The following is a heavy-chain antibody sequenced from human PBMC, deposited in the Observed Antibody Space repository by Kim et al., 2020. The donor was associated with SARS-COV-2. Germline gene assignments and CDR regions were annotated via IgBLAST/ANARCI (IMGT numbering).Heavy chain of an antibody. CDR3: ARVGEYQLLFYFDY. D-gene: IGHD2-2*01. V-gene: IGHV3-21*01. Sequence: GGSLRLSCEASGFTFSSHSMTWVRQAPGRGLEWVSSISGRSDYIYYADSVKGRFTISRDNAKNSLYLQMNSLRADDTAVYYCARVGEYQLLFYFDYWGQGSLVTVSS. J-gene: IGHJ4*02. CDR1: GFTFSSHS. CDR2: ISGRSDYI.